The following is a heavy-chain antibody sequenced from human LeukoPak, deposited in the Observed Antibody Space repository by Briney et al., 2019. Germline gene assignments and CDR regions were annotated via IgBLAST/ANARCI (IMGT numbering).Heavy chain of an antibody. CDR2: ISSATGTI. J-gene: IGHJ5*02. V-gene: IGHV3-48*04. D-gene: IGHD4-23*01. Sequence: AGGSLRLSCAASGFTFSSSGMNWVRQAPGKGLEWVSYISSATGTIYYADSVKGRFTISRDNAKNSLYLQMNSLRAEDTAVYYCARDVTYYGGDWFDPWGQGTLVTVSS. CDR1: GFTFSSSG. CDR3: ARDVTYYGGDWFDP.